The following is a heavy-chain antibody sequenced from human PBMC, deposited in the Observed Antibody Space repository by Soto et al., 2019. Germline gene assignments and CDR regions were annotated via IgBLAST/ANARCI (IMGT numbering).Heavy chain of an antibody. Sequence: PSETLSLTCTISGGSFGTNYWSWIRQAPGKGLEWIGYTYHTGSTKYNPSLKSRDTISVDTSKNQFSLNLNSAAAADTAVYYCATDSAGRGPFDPWGQGILVTVS. CDR3: ATDSAGRGPFDP. J-gene: IGHJ5*02. V-gene: IGHV4-59*13. CDR2: TYHTGST. D-gene: IGHD3-10*01. CDR1: GGSFGTNY.